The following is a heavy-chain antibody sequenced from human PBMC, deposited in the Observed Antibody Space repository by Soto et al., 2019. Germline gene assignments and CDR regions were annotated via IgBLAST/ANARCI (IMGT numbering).Heavy chain of an antibody. V-gene: IGHV4-61*01. J-gene: IGHJ4*01. D-gene: IGHD1-7*01. CDR3: ARGLHWNYGYGY. Sequence: ASETLSLTCTVSGGSVVSDIDYWSWIRQPPGKGLEWIAYIYQTTLTNYNPSLSSRVTISVDSSKNQFSLKLTSVTAADTALYYCARGLHWNYGYGYWGQGTLVTVSS. CDR1: GGSVVSDIDY. CDR2: IYQTTLT.